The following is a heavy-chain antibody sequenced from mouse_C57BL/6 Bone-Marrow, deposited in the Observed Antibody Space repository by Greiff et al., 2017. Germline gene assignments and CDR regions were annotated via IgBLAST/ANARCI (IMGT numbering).Heavy chain of an antibody. D-gene: IGHD1-1*01. CDR1: GYTFTSYW. Sequence: VQLQQPGTELVKPGASVKLSCKASGYTFTSYWMHWVKQRPGQGLEWIGNINPSNGGTNYNEKFKSKATLTVDKSSSTAYKQLSSLTSDDSAVYYCARGDYSRGYFDVWGTGTTVTVSS. CDR2: INPSNGGT. V-gene: IGHV1-53*01. CDR3: ARGDYSRGYFDV. J-gene: IGHJ1*03.